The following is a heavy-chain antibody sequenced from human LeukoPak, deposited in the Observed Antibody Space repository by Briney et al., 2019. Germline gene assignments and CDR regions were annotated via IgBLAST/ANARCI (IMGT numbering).Heavy chain of an antibody. CDR3: AKTQGYYDA. D-gene: IGHD2-15*01. V-gene: IGHV3-23*01. J-gene: IGHJ5*02. CDR1: GFTFSDYA. CDR2: IYGSDDKT. Sequence: GGSLRLSCVASGFTFSDYAMSWVRQAPGKGLELVSGIYGSDDKTVYGDAVKGRFTISRDNSKNTLYLQMNSLRADDTAVYYCAKTQGYYDAWGQGALVTVSS.